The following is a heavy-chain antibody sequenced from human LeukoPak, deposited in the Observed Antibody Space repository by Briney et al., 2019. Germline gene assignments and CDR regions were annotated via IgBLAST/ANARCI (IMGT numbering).Heavy chain of an antibody. CDR1: VFTFTISA. J-gene: IGHJ5*02. D-gene: IGHD1-1*01. CDR2: IVVGSGNT. CDR3: AADPERLNWFDP. V-gene: IGHV1-58*02. Sequence: GPSVNLSYKPSVFTFTISAMQWVRQARGQRLEWIGWIVVGSGNTNYAQKFQERVTITRDMSTSTAYMELSSLRSEDTAVYYCAADPERLNWFDPWGQGTLVTVSS.